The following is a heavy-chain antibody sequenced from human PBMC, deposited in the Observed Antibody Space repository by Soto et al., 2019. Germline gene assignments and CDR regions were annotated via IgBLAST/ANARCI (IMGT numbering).Heavy chain of an antibody. J-gene: IGHJ4*02. CDR1: GYDFNTNW. Sequence: SLKISCRGSGYDFNTNWFGWVRQLPGRGLEWVGIMYPGDPDTRYNPSLQGHVTLSVDVTVSTAFLQWRSLETSDTGMYFCARLPRDCNKTSCYYADHWGQGTQVTVSS. V-gene: IGHV5-51*01. D-gene: IGHD3-3*01. CDR3: ARLPRDCNKTSCYYADH. CDR2: MYPGDPDT.